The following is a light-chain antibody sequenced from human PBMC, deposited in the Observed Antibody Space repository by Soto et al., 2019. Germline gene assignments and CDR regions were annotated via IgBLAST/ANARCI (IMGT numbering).Light chain of an antibody. Sequence: VVVTQSPLSLPVTLGQPASISCKSSQSPLYSDGNTYLHWFQQRPGQSPRRLIYRVSNRDSGVPDRFSGSGSGTDFTLKISRVEAEDVGVYYCMQGTHWPYTFGQGAKREIK. CDR1: QSPLYSDGNTY. CDR3: MQGTHWPYT. CDR2: RVS. J-gene: IGKJ2*01. V-gene: IGKV2-30*01.